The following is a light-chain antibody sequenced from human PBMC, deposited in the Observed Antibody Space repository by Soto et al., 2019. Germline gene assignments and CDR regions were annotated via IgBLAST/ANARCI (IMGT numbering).Light chain of an antibody. J-gene: IGLJ3*02. CDR1: SGHSSYA. Sequence: QSVLTQSPSASASLGASVKLTCTLSSGHSSYAIAWHQQQPEKGPRYLMKLNSAGSHSKGDGSPDRFSGSSSGAERYLTISSLQSEDEADYYCQTWGTGIRWVFGGGTKLTVL. CDR3: QTWGTGIRWV. CDR2: LNSAGSH. V-gene: IGLV4-69*01.